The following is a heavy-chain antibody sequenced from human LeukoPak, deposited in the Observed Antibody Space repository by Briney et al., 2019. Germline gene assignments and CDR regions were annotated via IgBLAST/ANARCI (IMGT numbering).Heavy chain of an antibody. J-gene: IGHJ4*02. CDR3: ARPAPGGYYFDY. D-gene: IGHD3-10*01. CDR2: IYYSGST. V-gene: IGHV4-39*01. Sequence: SETLSLTCTIYGYSITSSYYWGWIRQPTGKGLEWIGSIYYSGSTYYNPSLKSRVTISVDTSKNQFSLKLSSVTAADTAVYYCARPAPGGYYFDYWGQGTLVTVSS. CDR1: GYSITSSYY.